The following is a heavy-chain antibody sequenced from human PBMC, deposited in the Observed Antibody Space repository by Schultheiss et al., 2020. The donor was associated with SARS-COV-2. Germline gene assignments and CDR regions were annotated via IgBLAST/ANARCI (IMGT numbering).Heavy chain of an antibody. V-gene: IGHV3-30*12. CDR2: ISYDGSNK. Sequence: GESLKISCAASGFTFSSYGMHWVRQAPGKGLEWVAVISYDGSNKYYADSVKGRFTISRDNAKNSLYLQMNSLRAEDTAVYYCATNRYDFWSGYDYWGQGTLVTVSS. CDR3: ATNRYDFWSGYDY. D-gene: IGHD3-3*01. CDR1: GFTFSSYG. J-gene: IGHJ4*02.